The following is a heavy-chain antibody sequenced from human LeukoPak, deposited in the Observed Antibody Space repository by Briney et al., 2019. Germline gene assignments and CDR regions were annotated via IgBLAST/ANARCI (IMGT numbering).Heavy chain of an antibody. D-gene: IGHD4-17*01. J-gene: IGHJ3*02. V-gene: IGHV4-59*01. Sequence: SETLSLTCTVSGGSISSYYWSWIRQPPGKGLEWIGYIYYSGSTNYNPSLKSRVTISVDTPKNQFSLKLSSVTAADTAVYYCASLAGDYQGADAFDIWGQGTMVTVSS. CDR3: ASLAGDYQGADAFDI. CDR2: IYYSGST. CDR1: GGSISSYY.